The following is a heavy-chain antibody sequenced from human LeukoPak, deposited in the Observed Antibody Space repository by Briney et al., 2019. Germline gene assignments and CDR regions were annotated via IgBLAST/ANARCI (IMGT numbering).Heavy chain of an antibody. Sequence: ASGKVSCKASGFTFTSSAMQWVRQARGQRLEWIGWIVVGSGNTNYAQKFQERVTITRDMSTSTAYMELSSLRSEDTAVYYCAAGTPNIVAHDAFDIWGQGTMVTVSS. D-gene: IGHD5-12*01. V-gene: IGHV1-58*02. CDR2: IVVGSGNT. CDR3: AAGTPNIVAHDAFDI. CDR1: GFTFTSSA. J-gene: IGHJ3*02.